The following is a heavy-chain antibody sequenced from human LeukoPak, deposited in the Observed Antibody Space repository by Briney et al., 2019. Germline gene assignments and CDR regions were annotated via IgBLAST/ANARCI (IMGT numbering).Heavy chain of an antibody. D-gene: IGHD6-13*01. CDR3: ARHGVGAGLAAAYI. Sequence: GESLKISCKGSGYNFSNYGIGWVRQMPGKGLEWMGLIDPGDSHAIYSPSFQGRVTISADKSISAAYLQWSSLKASDTAMYYCARHGVGAGLAAAYIWGQGTLLTVSS. V-gene: IGHV5-51*01. CDR2: IDPGDSHA. CDR1: GYNFSNYG. J-gene: IGHJ4*02.